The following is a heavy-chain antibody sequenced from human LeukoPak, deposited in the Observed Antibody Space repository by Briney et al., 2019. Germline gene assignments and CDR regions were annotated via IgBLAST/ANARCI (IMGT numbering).Heavy chain of an antibody. CDR3: ARDTGGNLYAMDV. D-gene: IGHD3-10*01. Sequence: SEPLSLPCSVSFVHKHSYYWSWIREPPGKGLEWIGYIYYCGSPNLNPSLKSPVNISVDTSTNQFSLKLSSVTAADTAVYYCARDTGGNLYAMDVWGHGTTVTVS. J-gene: IGHJ6*02. V-gene: IGHV4-59*01. CDR2: IYYCGSP. CDR1: FVHKHSYY.